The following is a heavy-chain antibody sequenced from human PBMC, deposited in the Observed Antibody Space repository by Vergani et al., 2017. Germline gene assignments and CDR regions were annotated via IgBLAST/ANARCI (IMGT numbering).Heavy chain of an antibody. CDR3: ARESRIGGYPDGLQH. V-gene: IGHV4-59*11. D-gene: IGHD3-22*01. CDR2: IYYSGST. Sequence: QVQLQESGPGLVKPSETLSLTCTVSGGSISSHYWSWIRQPPGKGLEWIGYIYYSGSTNYNPSLKSRVTISVDKSKNQFSLKLRSVTAADTAVYYCARESRIGGYPDGLQHWGQGTLVTVSS. J-gene: IGHJ1*01. CDR1: GGSISSHY.